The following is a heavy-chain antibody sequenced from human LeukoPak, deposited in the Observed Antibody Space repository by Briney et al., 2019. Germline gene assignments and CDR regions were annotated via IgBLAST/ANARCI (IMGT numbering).Heavy chain of an antibody. CDR2: IKQDGSEK. V-gene: IGHV3-7*01. D-gene: IGHD5-18*01. CDR3: ARDRGYSFHYAFDY. Sequence: PGGSLRLSCAASGFTFSTYWMTWVHQAPGKGLEWVADIKQDGSEKHYVDSVKGRFTISRDNAKSSVSLQMNSLRAEDTAMYYCARDRGYSFHYAFDYWGQGTLVTVSS. J-gene: IGHJ4*02. CDR1: GFTFSTYW.